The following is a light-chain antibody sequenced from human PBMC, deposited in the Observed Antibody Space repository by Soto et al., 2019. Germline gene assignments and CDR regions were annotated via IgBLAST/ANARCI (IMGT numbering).Light chain of an antibody. Sequence: QSVLTQPPSVSEAPGQRVTISCSGSSSNIGNNVVNWYQQLPGKAPKLLIYYDNLLPSGVSDRFSGSRSGTSASLAISGLQSEDEGEYYCATWDESLNGHVVFGGGTKLTV. V-gene: IGLV1-36*01. CDR3: ATWDESLNGHVV. J-gene: IGLJ2*01. CDR2: YDN. CDR1: SSNIGNNV.